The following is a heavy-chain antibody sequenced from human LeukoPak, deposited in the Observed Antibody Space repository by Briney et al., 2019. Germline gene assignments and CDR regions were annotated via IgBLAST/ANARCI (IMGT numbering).Heavy chain of an antibody. CDR1: GFTVSNNY. CDR2: IYNGGST. Sequence: PGGSLRLSCAASGFTVSNNYMSWVRQAPGKGLEWVSIIYNGGSTYYADSVKGRFTMSRDNSKNTLYLQMNSLRAEDTAVYYCAKPVLESDGDYFDYWGQGTLVTVSS. V-gene: IGHV3-53*01. J-gene: IGHJ4*02. D-gene: IGHD7-27*01. CDR3: AKPVLESDGDYFDY.